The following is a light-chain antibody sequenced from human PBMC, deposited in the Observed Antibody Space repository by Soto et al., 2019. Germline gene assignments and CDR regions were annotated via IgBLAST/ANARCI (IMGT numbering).Light chain of an antibody. Sequence: ETVMTQSPATLSASPGERVTLSCRASQSVSSSSLAWYQQKPGQAPRLLIYAASSRATGIPDRFSGSGSGTDFTLTISRLEPEDFAVYYCQQYGSSLGVTFGGGTKVDIK. V-gene: IGKV3-20*01. J-gene: IGKJ4*01. CDR1: QSVSSSS. CDR2: AAS. CDR3: QQYGSSLGVT.